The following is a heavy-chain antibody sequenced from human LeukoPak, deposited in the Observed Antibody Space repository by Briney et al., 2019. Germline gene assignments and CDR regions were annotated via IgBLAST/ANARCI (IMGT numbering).Heavy chain of an antibody. V-gene: IGHV3-23*01. CDR2: IGGGPV. CDR3: AKDSFSHNGVYDALDI. Sequence: GGSLRLSCAASGFTFSTYAMTWVRQAPGKGLEWVSTIGGGPVYYADSVKGRFTISRDDSKNTLFLQMNSLRAEDTAIYYCAKDSFSHNGVYDALDIWGQGTMVTVSS. CDR1: GFTFSTYA. D-gene: IGHD2-8*01. J-gene: IGHJ3*02.